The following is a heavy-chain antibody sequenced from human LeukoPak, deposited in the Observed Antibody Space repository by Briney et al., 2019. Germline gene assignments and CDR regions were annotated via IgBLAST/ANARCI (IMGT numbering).Heavy chain of an antibody. CDR3: ATEDDSSTHYFDY. V-gene: IGHV3-15*01. CDR2: IKSRTDAGAT. D-gene: IGHD3-22*01. Sequence: GGSLRLSCAASGFTFSNAWMSWVRQAPGKGLEWVGRIKSRTDAGATLYAAPVKGRFTISRDDSKNTLYLQMNSLKTEDTAMYYCATEDDSSTHYFDYWGQGTLVTVSS. CDR1: GFTFSNAW. J-gene: IGHJ4*02.